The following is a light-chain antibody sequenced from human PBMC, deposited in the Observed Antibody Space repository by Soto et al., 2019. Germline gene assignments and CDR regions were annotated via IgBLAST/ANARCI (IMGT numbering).Light chain of an antibody. Sequence: EIVLTQSPGTLSLSPGERATRSCRASQSVSSSYLAWYQQKPGQAPRLLIYGASSRATGIPDRFSGSGSGTDFTLTISRLEPEDFAVYYCQQYCSSLSTFGQGTKVEIK. CDR2: GAS. V-gene: IGKV3-20*01. J-gene: IGKJ1*01. CDR3: QQYCSSLST. CDR1: QSVSSSY.